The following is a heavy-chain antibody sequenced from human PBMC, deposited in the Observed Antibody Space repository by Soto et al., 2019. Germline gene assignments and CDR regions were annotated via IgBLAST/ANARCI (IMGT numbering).Heavy chain of an antibody. CDR3: ARPRGTTPAVWYFDL. CDR2: VYHSGKT. D-gene: IGHD2-2*01. CDR1: GDYISSHY. V-gene: IGHV4-59*08. J-gene: IGHJ2*01. Sequence: QVQLQESGPGLVKPSETLSLTCTVSGDYISSHYWSWLRQPPGKGLEWIGYVYHSGKTDSKPSLKRRVTISMDTSKNQISLSLTSATAADTAVYYCARPRGTTPAVWYFDLWGRGTLVTVSS.